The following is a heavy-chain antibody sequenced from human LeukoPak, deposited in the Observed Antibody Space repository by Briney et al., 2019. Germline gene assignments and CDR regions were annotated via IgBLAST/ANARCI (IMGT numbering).Heavy chain of an antibody. CDR1: GYSFTTYW. J-gene: IGHJ4*02. CDR3: ARHDQDVDTAMVSLDY. D-gene: IGHD5-18*01. Sequence: GESLKISCKGSGYSFTTYWIGWMRQMPGKGLEWMGVIYPGDSHTRYSPSFQGQVTISADKSISTAFLQWSSLRASDTAMYYCARHDQDVDTAMVSLDYWGQGTLVTVSS. V-gene: IGHV5-51*01. CDR2: IYPGDSHT.